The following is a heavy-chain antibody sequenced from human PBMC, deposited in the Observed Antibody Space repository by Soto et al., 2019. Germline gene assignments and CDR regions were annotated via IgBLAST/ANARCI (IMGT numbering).Heavy chain of an antibody. V-gene: IGHV1-69*12. D-gene: IGHD3-16*01. CDR1: GGTFSSYA. CDR2: IIPIFATA. CDR3: AQCLFGVNSYYGMDV. J-gene: IGHJ6*02. Sequence: QVQLVQSGAEVKKPGSSVKVSCKASGGTFSSYAINWVRQAPGQGLEWMGGIIPIFATADYAQKFQGRVTITADESTSTAYMELSSLRSEDTAVYYCAQCLFGVNSYYGMDVWGQGTTVTDSS.